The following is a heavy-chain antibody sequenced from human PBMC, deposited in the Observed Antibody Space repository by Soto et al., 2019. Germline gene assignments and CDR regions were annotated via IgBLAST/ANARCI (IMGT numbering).Heavy chain of an antibody. J-gene: IGHJ3*01. Sequence: PGGSLRLSCAASGFSFSKFVMSWVRQTPGKGLQWVSSIRGSGDRTYYADSVKGRFTVSRDNSNDTLFLHMTSVTADDTGLYYCAWSLVARDSFDAWGQGTMVTVSS. CDR1: GFSFSKFV. D-gene: IGHD5-12*01. V-gene: IGHV3-23*01. CDR3: AWSLVARDSFDA. CDR2: IRGSGDRT.